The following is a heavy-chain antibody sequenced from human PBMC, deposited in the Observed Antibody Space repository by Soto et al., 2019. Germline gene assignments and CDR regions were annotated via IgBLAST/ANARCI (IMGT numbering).Heavy chain of an antibody. CDR3: AKEWDGDAFDX. CDR2: ISFSGGTT. Sequence: RLSCAASGFSLSTYAMTWVRQAPGQGLESVSSISFSGGTTYYAESVKGRFTISRDNSKNNLYLQMTSLRAEDTATYFCAKEWDGDAFDXWGQGTMVTVS. D-gene: IGHD1-26*01. J-gene: IGHJ3*02. CDR1: GFSLSTYA. V-gene: IGHV3-23*01.